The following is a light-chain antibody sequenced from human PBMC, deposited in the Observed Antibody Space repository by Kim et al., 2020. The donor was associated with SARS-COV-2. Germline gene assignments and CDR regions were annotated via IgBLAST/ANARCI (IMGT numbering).Light chain of an antibody. Sequence: SYELTQPPSVSVSPGQTASITCSGDKLGDKYACWYQQKPGQSPVLVIYQDSKRPSGIPERFSGSNSGNTATLTISGTQAMDEADYYCQAWDSSTKSFGNG. J-gene: IGLJ1*01. CDR1: KLGDKY. CDR3: QAWDSSTKS. V-gene: IGLV3-1*01. CDR2: QDS.